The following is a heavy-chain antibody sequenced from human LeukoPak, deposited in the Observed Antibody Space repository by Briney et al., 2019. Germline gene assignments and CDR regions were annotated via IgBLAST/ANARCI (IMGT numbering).Heavy chain of an antibody. CDR3: ARVRRYYDSSGYYPIWHYYYYMDV. J-gene: IGHJ6*03. D-gene: IGHD3-22*01. CDR2: IYTSGST. Sequence: PSQTLSLTCTVSGGSISSGSYYWSWIRQPAGKGLEWIGRIYTSGSTNYNPSLKSRVTISVDTSKNQFSLKLSSVTAADTAVYYCARVRRYYDSSGYYPIWHYYYYMDVWGKGTTVTVSS. V-gene: IGHV4-61*02. CDR1: GGSISSGSYY.